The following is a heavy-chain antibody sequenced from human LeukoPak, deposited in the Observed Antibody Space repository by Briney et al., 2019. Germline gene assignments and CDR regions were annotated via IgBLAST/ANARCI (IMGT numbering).Heavy chain of an antibody. Sequence: SETLSLTCIVPGGSISSSSYYWAWIRQSPGKGLEWIGTFSSGGSAYYNPSLTSRVSISKDTSDNQFSLRLYSVTAADTAVDYCARKQTGTMYDAWGQGTQVTVSS. CDR1: GGSISSSSYY. J-gene: IGHJ5*02. D-gene: IGHD1-7*01. CDR2: FSSGGSA. V-gene: IGHV4-39*07. CDR3: ARKQTGTMYDA.